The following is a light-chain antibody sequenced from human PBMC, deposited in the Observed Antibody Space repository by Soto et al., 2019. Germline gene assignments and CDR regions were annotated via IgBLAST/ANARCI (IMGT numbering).Light chain of an antibody. J-gene: IGKJ1*01. Sequence: EIVLTQSPATLSLSPGERATLSCRASQSVSSYLAWYQQKPGQAPRLLIYDASNRATGIPARFSGSGSGTDFTLTISSLEPEDFAVYYCQQRSNWPIRWTFGQGTKVEIK. CDR3: QQRSNWPIRWT. CDR2: DAS. V-gene: IGKV3-11*01. CDR1: QSVSSY.